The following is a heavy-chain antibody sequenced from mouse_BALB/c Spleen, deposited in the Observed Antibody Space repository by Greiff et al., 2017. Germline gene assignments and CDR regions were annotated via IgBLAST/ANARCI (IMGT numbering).Heavy chain of an antibody. CDR3: TRGIYYDYDLYAMDY. J-gene: IGHJ4*01. CDR2: IYPSDSYT. V-gene: IGHV1-69*02. Sequence: QVQLQQPGAELVRPGASVKLSCKASGYTFTSYWINWVKQRPGQGLEWIGNIYPSDSYTNYNQKFKDKATLTVDKSSSTAYMQLSSPTSEDSAVYYCTRGIYYDYDLYAMDYWGQGTSVTVSS. CDR1: GYTFTSYW. D-gene: IGHD2-4*01.